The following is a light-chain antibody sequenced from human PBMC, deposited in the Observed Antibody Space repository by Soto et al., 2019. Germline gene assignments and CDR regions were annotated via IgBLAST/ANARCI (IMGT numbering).Light chain of an antibody. CDR2: DAS. CDR1: QTVSSY. J-gene: IGKJ5*01. V-gene: IGKV3-20*01. CDR3: QQYGTSPIT. Sequence: ENVLTQSPGTLSLSPGERATLSCRASQTVSSYLTWYQQKPGQAPRLLIYDASKRATGIPDRFSGSGSGTDFTLTISTLEHEDFALYYCQQYGTSPITFGQGTRLEIK.